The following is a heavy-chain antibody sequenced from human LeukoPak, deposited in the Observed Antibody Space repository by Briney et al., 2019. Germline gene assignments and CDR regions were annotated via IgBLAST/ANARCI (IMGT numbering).Heavy chain of an antibody. V-gene: IGHV1-2*06. CDR2: INPNSGGT. Sequence: ASVKVSCKASGYTFTGYYMRWVRQAPGQGLEWMGRINPNSGGTNYAQKFQGRVTMTRDTSISTAYMELSRLRSDDTAVYYCARGDSVVVAAPHYYYYYMDVWGKGTTVTVSS. D-gene: IGHD2-15*01. CDR1: GYTFTGYY. J-gene: IGHJ6*03. CDR3: ARGDSVVVAAPHYYYYYMDV.